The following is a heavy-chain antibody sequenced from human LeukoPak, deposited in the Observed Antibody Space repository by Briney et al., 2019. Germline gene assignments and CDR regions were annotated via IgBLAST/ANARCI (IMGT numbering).Heavy chain of an antibody. D-gene: IGHD3-22*01. CDR3: AKDPLDSSGYRGYYYYYMDV. J-gene: IGHJ6*03. CDR1: GFTFDDYG. Sequence: GGSLRLSCAASGFTFDDYGMSWVRQAPGKGLEWVSGINWNGGNIGYADSVKGRFTISRDNSKNTLYLQMNSLRAEDTAVYYCAKDPLDSSGYRGYYYYYMDVWGKGTTVTISS. CDR2: INWNGGNI. V-gene: IGHV3-20*04.